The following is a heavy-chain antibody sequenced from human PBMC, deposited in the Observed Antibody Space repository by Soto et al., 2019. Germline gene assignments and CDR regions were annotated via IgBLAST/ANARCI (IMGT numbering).Heavy chain of an antibody. V-gene: IGHV1-18*04. Sequence: QVQLVQSGAEVKKPGASVKVSCKASGYTFTSYGISWVRQAPGQGLEWMGWISAYNGNTNYAQKLQGRVPMTTDTSTSTAYMELRSLRSDDTAVYYCARARSYCSSTSCYTVPGYWGQGTLVTVSS. J-gene: IGHJ4*02. CDR1: GYTFTSYG. D-gene: IGHD2-2*02. CDR3: ARARSYCSSTSCYTVPGY. CDR2: ISAYNGNT.